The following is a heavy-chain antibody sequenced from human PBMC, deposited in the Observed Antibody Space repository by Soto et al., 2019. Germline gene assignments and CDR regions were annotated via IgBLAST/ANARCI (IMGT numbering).Heavy chain of an antibody. D-gene: IGHD4-4*01. CDR1: GFTVSSNY. Sequence: EVQLVESGGGLVQPGGSLRLSCAASGFTVSSNYMSWVRQAPGKGLEWVSVIYSGGSTYYADSVKGRFTISRHNSKNTLYLQMNSLRAEDTAVYYCARVSTVNYYYYYMDVWGKGTTVTVSS. J-gene: IGHJ6*03. CDR2: IYSGGST. V-gene: IGHV3-53*04. CDR3: ARVSTVNYYYYYMDV.